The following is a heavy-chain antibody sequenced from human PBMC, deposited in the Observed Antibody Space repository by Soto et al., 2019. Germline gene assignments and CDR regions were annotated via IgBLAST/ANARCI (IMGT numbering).Heavy chain of an antibody. CDR3: ARRQRAHSSGCPGAFDI. CDR1: GGSFSGYY. D-gene: IGHD6-19*01. Sequence: SETLSLTCAVYGGSFSGYYWSWIRQPPGKGLEWIGEINHSGSTNYNPSLKSRVTTSVDTSKNQFSLKLSSVTAADTAVYYCARRQRAHSSGCPGAFDIWGQGTMVTVSS. V-gene: IGHV4-34*01. CDR2: INHSGST. J-gene: IGHJ3*02.